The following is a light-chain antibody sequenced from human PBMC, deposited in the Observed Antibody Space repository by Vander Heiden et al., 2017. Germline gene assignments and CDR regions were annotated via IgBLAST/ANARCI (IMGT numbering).Light chain of an antibody. CDR3: QQYNSYPWT. CDR1: QSISSW. CDR2: KAS. Sequence: DIQITQSPSTLSASVGDRVTSAGRARQSISSWLAWSQQTPGKAPKLLIYKASSLESGVPSRFSRSGSGTEFTLTISSLQPDDFATYYCQQYNSYPWTFGQGTKVEIK. J-gene: IGKJ1*01. V-gene: IGKV1-5*03.